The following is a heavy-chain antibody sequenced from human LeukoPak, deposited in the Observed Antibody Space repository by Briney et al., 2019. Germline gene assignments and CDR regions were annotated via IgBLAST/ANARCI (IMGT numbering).Heavy chain of an antibody. CDR2: IHRSGSP. Sequence: SETLSLTCTVSLDSTTSNFWSWVRQPPGKGLEWIGGIHRSGSPNYNPSLQSRVTISIDRSRNQIALELSSVTAADTAVYYCAREILGGFNPGAYWGQRTLVTVSS. CDR1: LDSTTSNF. V-gene: IGHV4-4*02. D-gene: IGHD1-14*01. CDR3: AREILGGFNPGAY. J-gene: IGHJ4*02.